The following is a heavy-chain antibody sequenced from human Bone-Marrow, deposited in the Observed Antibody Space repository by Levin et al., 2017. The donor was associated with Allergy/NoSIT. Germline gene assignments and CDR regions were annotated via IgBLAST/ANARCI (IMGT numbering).Heavy chain of an antibody. V-gene: IGHV3-72*01. D-gene: IGHD4-23*01. J-gene: IGHJ4*02. CDR3: VRDLAYGGNIRFDY. Sequence: GESLKISCAASGFTFSEHYFDWVRQAPGKGLEWVGRSRNRALGYTTDYAASVEGRFTISRDDSTNSLYLQMNSLRIDDTAVYYCVRDLAYGGNIRFDYWGQGTLVTASS. CDR2: SRNRALGYTT. CDR1: GFTFSEHY.